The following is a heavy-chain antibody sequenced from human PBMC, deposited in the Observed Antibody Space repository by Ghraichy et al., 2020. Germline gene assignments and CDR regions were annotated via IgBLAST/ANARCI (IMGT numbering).Heavy chain of an antibody. Sequence: SETLSLTCAVSGGSISSSNWWSWVRQPPGKGLEWIGEIYHSGSTNYNPSLKSRVTISVDKSKNQFSLKLSSVTAADTAVYYCAGGAQAYYYYYMDVWGKGTTVTVSS. V-gene: IGHV4-4*02. CDR1: GGSISSSNW. J-gene: IGHJ6*03. CDR2: IYHSGST. CDR3: AGGAQAYYYYYMDV.